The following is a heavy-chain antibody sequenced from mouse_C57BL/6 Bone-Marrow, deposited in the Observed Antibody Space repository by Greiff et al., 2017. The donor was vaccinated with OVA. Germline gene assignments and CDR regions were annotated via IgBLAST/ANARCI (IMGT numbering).Heavy chain of an antibody. J-gene: IGHJ2*01. D-gene: IGHD2-5*01. CDR1: GYTFTDYE. CDR3: TRSYSNYVPYFDY. CDR2: IDPETGGT. Sequence: VQLQQSGAELVRPGASVTLSCKASGYTFTDYEMHWVKQTPVHGLEWIGAIDPETGGTAYNQKFKGKAILTADKSSSTAYMELRSLTSEDSAVYYCTRSYSNYVPYFDYWGQGTTLTVSS. V-gene: IGHV1-15*01.